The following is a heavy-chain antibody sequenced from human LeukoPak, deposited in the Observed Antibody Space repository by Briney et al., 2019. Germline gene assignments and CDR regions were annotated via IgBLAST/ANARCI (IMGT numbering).Heavy chain of an antibody. CDR1: GGSVGSTTYY. CDR2: INYSGST. J-gene: IGHJ4*02. Sequence: SETLSLTCTVSGGSVGSTTYYWSWIRQPPGKGLEWIASINYSGSTYYNPSFKSRVTISVDTSENQFSLKLSSVTAADTAVYYCARYVVYGSGKYYFDYWGQGTLVTVSS. CDR3: ARYVVYGSGKYYFDY. V-gene: IGHV4-39*01. D-gene: IGHD3-10*01.